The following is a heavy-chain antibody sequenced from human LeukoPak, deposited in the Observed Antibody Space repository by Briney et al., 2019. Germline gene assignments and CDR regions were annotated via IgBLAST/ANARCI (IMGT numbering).Heavy chain of an antibody. Sequence: SETLSLTCTVSGGSISSGDYYWSWIRQPPGKGLEWIGYIYYSGSTYYNPSLKSRVTISVDTSKNQFSLKLSSVTAADTAVYYCARDTYYYGSGSHDRFDYWGQGTLVTVSS. V-gene: IGHV4-30-4*01. CDR1: GGSISSGDYY. CDR2: IYYSGST. J-gene: IGHJ4*02. CDR3: ARDTYYYGSGSHDRFDY. D-gene: IGHD3-10*01.